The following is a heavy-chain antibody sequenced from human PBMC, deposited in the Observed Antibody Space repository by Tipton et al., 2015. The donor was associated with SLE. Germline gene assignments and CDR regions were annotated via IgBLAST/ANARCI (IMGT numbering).Heavy chain of an antibody. V-gene: IGHV4-34*09. CDR2: IYHSGST. D-gene: IGHD3-10*01. CDR1: GGSFSGYY. CDR3: ANGGFGELLGYFDL. J-gene: IGHJ2*01. Sequence: TLSLTCAVYGGSFSGYYWSWIRQPPGKGLEWIGSIYHSGSTYYNPPLKSRVTISVDTSKNQFSLKLSSVTAADTAVYYCANGGFGELLGYFDLWGRGTLVTVSS.